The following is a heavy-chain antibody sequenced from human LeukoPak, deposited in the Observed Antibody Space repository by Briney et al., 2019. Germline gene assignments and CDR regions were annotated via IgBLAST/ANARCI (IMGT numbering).Heavy chain of an antibody. CDR2: IYYSWSGST. CDR1: GGSISSYY. J-gene: IGHJ4*02. V-gene: IGHV4-59*01. CDR3: ARGEYSGSD. Sequence: SETLSLTCTVSGGSISSYYWSWIRQPPGKGLEWIGYIYYSWSGSTNYNPSLKSRVTISVDTSKNQFSLKLSSVTAADTAVYYCARGEYSGSDWGQGTLVTVSS. D-gene: IGHD1-1*01.